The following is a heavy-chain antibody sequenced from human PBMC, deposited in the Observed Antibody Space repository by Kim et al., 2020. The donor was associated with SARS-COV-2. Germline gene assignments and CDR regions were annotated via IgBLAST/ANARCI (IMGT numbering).Heavy chain of an antibody. D-gene: IGHD2-2*01. CDR2: IYYSVST. Sequence: SETLSLTCTVSGGSISSYYWSWIRQPPGKGLEWIWYIYYSVSTNYNPSLKSRVTISVDTSKNQFSLKLRSVTAAATAVYYCARSHCTSTSCYAGSLAFDIWGQRTMVTVSS. V-gene: IGHV4-59*01. J-gene: IGHJ3*02. CDR1: GGSISSYY. CDR3: ARSHCTSTSCYAGSLAFDI.